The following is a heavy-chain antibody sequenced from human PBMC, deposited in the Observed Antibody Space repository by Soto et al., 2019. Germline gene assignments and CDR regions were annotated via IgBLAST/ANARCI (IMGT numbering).Heavy chain of an antibody. Sequence: LRLSCAASGFTFSVYWMNWVRQVPGKGLMWVSRIKSDGTSATYADSVKGRFTISRDNAKNTLHLQMNSLRGEDTAVYYCARDRKRRIFGVVKEMYGLDGWGQGTTVIVSS. CDR1: GFTFSVYW. D-gene: IGHD3-3*01. CDR2: IKSDGTSA. V-gene: IGHV3-74*03. CDR3: ARDRKRRIFGVVKEMYGLDG. J-gene: IGHJ6*02.